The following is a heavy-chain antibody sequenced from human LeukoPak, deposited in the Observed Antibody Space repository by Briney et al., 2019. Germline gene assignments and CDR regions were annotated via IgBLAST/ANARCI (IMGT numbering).Heavy chain of an antibody. J-gene: IGHJ4*02. Sequence: PGRSLRLSCAASGFTFSSYAMHWVRQPPGKGLECVAIISYDGSTKYYADSVKGRFTISRDNSKNTLYLQMNSLRAEDTAVYYCAKGDSGGSFFDYWGQGTLVTVSS. CDR2: ISYDGSTK. D-gene: IGHD3-22*01. CDR3: AKGDSGGSFFDY. CDR1: GFTFSSYA. V-gene: IGHV3-30*04.